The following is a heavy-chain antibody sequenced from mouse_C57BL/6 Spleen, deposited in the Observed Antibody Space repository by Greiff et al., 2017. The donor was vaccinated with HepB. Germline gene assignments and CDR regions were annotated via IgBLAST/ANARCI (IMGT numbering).Heavy chain of an antibody. J-gene: IGHJ1*03. CDR2: ISSGGSYT. CDR1: GFTFSSYG. Sequence: EVKLVESGGDLVKPGGSLKLSCAASGFTFSSYGMSWVRQTPDKRLEWVATISSGGSYTYYTDSVKGRFTISRDNAKNTLYLQMSSLKSEETAMYYCAKHGDGYSYWYFDVWGTGTTVTVSS. V-gene: IGHV5-6*01. CDR3: AKHGDGYSYWYFDV. D-gene: IGHD2-3*01.